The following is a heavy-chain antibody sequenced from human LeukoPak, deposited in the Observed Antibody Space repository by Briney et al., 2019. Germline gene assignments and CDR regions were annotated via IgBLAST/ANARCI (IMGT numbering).Heavy chain of an antibody. CDR2: IYPGDSDT. V-gene: IGHV5-51*01. D-gene: IGHD2-2*01. J-gene: IGHJ4*02. CDR1: GYSFTSYW. CDR3: ARLTGIVVVPAAMFGPPDY. Sequence: GESLKISCKGSGYSFTSYWIGWVRQMPGKGLEWMGIIYPGDSDTRYSPSFQGQVTISADKSISTPYLQWNSLKASDTAMYYCARLTGIVVVPAAMFGPPDYWGQGTLVTVSS.